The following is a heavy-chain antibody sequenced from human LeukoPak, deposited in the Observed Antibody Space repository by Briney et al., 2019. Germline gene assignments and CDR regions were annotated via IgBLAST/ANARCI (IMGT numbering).Heavy chain of an antibody. V-gene: IGHV4-39*07. CDR2: IYYSGST. D-gene: IGHD3-9*01. CDR1: GGSISSSSYY. CDR3: ARDLRDYDILTGYFDY. Sequence: PSETLSLTCTVSGGSISSSSYYWGWIRQPPGKGLEWIGSIYYSGSTYYNPSLKSRVTISVDTSKNQFSLKLSSVTAADTAVYYCARDLRDYDILTGYFDYWGRGTLVTVSS. J-gene: IGHJ4*02.